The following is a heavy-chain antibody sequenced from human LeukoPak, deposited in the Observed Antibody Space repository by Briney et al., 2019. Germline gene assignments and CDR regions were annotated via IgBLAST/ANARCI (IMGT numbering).Heavy chain of an antibody. V-gene: IGHV1-2*06. CDR2: INPNSGGT. Sequence: ASVKVSCKASGYTFTGYYMHWVRQAPGQGLGWMGRINPNSGGTNYAQKFQGRVTMTRDTSISTAYMELSRLRSDDTAVYYCARGTYYYDSSGYFDDWGQGTLVTVSS. CDR1: GYTFTGYY. CDR3: ARGTYYYDSSGYFDD. J-gene: IGHJ4*02. D-gene: IGHD3-22*01.